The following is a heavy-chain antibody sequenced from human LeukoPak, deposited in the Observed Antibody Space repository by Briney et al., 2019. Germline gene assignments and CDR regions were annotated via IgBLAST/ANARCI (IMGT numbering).Heavy chain of an antibody. V-gene: IGHV3-21*01. Sequence: GGSLRLSCAASGFTFSHYSMNWVRQAPGKGLEWVSSISGSSSYIYYADSVKGRFTISRDNAKNSLYLQMNSLRVDDTAVYYCARDLEEYCSGGSCSLFDYWGQGTLVTVSS. CDR2: ISGSSSYI. J-gene: IGHJ4*02. CDR3: ARDLEEYCSGGSCSLFDY. CDR1: GFTFSHYS. D-gene: IGHD2-15*01.